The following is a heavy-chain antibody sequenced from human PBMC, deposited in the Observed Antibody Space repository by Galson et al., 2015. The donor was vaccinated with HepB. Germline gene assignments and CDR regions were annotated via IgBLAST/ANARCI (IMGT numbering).Heavy chain of an antibody. V-gene: IGHV1-18*01. Sequence: SVKVSCKASGYIFINYDISWVRQAPGQGLEWMGWISPSNGKTNYAQKHQGRVTMTTDTSTNTAYMELRSLRYDDTAMYYCPRVERAGAPYFDYWGQGTLVTVSS. D-gene: IGHD6-13*01. CDR2: ISPSNGKT. J-gene: IGHJ4*02. CDR1: GYIFINYD. CDR3: PRVERAGAPYFDY.